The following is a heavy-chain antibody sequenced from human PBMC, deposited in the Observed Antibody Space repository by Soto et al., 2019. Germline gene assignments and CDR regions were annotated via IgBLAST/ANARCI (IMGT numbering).Heavy chain of an antibody. Sequence: EVELVESGGGLVKPGGSLRLSCAASGFPFSTYTMNWVRQAPGKGLEWVSCISGSRSYIYYADSVKGRFTISRDNAKNSLYLQVNSLRAEDTAVYYCARGSGLAQYWGQGTLVTVSS. D-gene: IGHD5-12*01. CDR2: ISGSRSYI. J-gene: IGHJ4*02. CDR3: ARGSGLAQY. V-gene: IGHV3-21*03. CDR1: GFPFSTYT.